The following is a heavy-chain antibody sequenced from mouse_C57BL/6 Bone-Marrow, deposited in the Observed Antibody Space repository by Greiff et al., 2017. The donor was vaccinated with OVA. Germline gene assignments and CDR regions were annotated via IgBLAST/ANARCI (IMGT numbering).Heavy chain of an antibody. D-gene: IGHD1-1*01. V-gene: IGHV7-3*01. J-gene: IGHJ3*01. CDR3: ARSDYYGSSYAWFAY. CDR1: GLTFPDYY. CDR2: IRNKANGYTP. Sequence: EVKLVESGGGLVQPGGSLSLSFAASGLTFPDYYLSWVPQPPGKPLGGWGFIRNKANGYTPEYSASVKGRFTISRDNSQSILYLQMNALRAEDSATFYCARSDYYGSSYAWFAYWGQGTLVTVSA.